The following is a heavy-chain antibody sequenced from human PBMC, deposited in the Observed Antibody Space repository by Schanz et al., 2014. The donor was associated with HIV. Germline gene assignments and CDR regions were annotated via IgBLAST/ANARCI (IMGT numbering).Heavy chain of an antibody. J-gene: IGHJ6*02. V-gene: IGHV3-23*04. CDR2: ISGSGGIT. CDR1: GFTFRTYS. Sequence: VQLVESGGGLVQPGGSLRLSCAASGFTFRTYSMKWVRQAPGKGLEWVSAISGSGGITYYADSVKGRFTISRDNSKNTVYLQMDSLRAEDTAVYYCARPDYDFWVDVWGQGTTVTVSS. CDR3: ARPDYDFWVDV. D-gene: IGHD3-3*01.